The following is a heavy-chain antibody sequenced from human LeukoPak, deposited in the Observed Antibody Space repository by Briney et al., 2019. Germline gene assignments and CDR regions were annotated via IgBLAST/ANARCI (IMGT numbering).Heavy chain of an antibody. Sequence: GGSLRLSCAASVFTFSSYAMHWVRQAPGKGLEWVAVISYDGSNKYYADSVKGRFTISRDNSKNTLYLQMNSLRAEDTAVYYCARGSVVVVAATLVRGMDVWGQGTTVTVSS. CDR1: VFTFSSYA. J-gene: IGHJ6*02. V-gene: IGHV3-30*04. CDR2: ISYDGSNK. CDR3: ARGSVVVVAATLVRGMDV. D-gene: IGHD2-15*01.